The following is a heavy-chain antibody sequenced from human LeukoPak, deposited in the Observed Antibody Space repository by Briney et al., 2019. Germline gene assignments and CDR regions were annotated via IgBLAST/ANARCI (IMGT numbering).Heavy chain of an antibody. CDR3: AKNGGSQCYSHLDS. D-gene: IGHD2-15*01. Sequence: GGSLRLFCAASGFTFSSYSMSWVRQAPGKGLEWVSGTSGSGGSTYYAGSVKGRFTISRDNSKNTLYLQMNSLRVEDTAVYYCAKNGGSQCYSHLDSWGQGTLVTVSS. CDR1: GFTFSSYS. J-gene: IGHJ4*02. V-gene: IGHV3-23*01. CDR2: TSGSGGST.